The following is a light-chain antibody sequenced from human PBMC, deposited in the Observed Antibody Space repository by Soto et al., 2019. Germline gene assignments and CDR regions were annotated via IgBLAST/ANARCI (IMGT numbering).Light chain of an antibody. Sequence: DIQMTQSPSTLSASVGDRVTITCRASQSISSWLAWYQQKPGKAPKLLIYKASSIESGVPSRFSGSGSGTEFTLTISSLQPDDFATYYCQQYNSYPYTFGQGTKLEIK. CDR2: KAS. CDR1: QSISSW. J-gene: IGKJ2*01. V-gene: IGKV1-5*03. CDR3: QQYNSYPYT.